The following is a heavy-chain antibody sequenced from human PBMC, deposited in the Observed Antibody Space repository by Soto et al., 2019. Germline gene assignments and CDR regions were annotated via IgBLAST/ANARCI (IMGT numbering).Heavy chain of an antibody. CDR3: ARGFDYGDSFDY. CDR1: GFTVSTNY. D-gene: IGHD4-17*01. CDR2: IYSVGST. J-gene: IGHJ4*02. Sequence: EVQLVESGGGLVQPGGSLRLSCAVSGFTVSTNYMSWVRQAPGKGLEWVSVIYSVGSTFYADSVKGRFTISRDNSKNTLYLQMNSLRAEDKGVYYCARGFDYGDSFDYWGQGTLVTVSS. V-gene: IGHV3-66*01.